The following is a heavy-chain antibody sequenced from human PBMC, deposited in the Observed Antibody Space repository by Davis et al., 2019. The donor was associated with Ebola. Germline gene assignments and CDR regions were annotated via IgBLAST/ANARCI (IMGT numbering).Heavy chain of an antibody. CDR2: IIPILGIA. CDR1: GFTFSSYA. CDR3: ARDRDGYNIRDVAFDI. D-gene: IGHD5-24*01. J-gene: IGHJ3*02. V-gene: IGHV1-69*04. Sequence: KISCAASGFTFSSYAISWVRQAPGQGLEWMGRIIPILGIANYAQKFQGRVTITADKSTSTAYMELSSLRSEDTAVYYCARDRDGYNIRDVAFDIWGQGTMVTVSS.